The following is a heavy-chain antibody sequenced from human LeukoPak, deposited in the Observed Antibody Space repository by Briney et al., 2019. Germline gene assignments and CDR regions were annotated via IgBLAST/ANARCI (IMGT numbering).Heavy chain of an antibody. CDR1: GLTFSNYW. J-gene: IGHJ4*02. CDR3: ARDRTGGYFDY. V-gene: IGHV3-7*03. D-gene: IGHD4-23*01. Sequence: GGSLRLSCAASGLTFSNYWMSWVRQAPGKGLEWVANIKEDGSEKYYVDSMKGRFTISRDNAKNSLYLQMCSLRVEDTAVYYCARDRTGGYFDYWGQGILVTVSS. CDR2: IKEDGSEK.